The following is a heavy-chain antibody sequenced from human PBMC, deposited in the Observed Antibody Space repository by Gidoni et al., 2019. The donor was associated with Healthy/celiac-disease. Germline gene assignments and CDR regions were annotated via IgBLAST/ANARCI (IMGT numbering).Heavy chain of an antibody. CDR3: ARGLVVAARPWGLGFY. Sequence: QVQLQQWGAGLLKPSETLSPTCAVYGGSFSGYYWSWIRQPPGKGLEWIGEINHSGSTNYNPSLKSRVTISVDTSKNQFSLKLSSVTAADTAVYYCARGLVVAARPWGLGFYWGQGTLVTVSS. D-gene: IGHD6-6*01. J-gene: IGHJ4*02. CDR2: INHSGST. V-gene: IGHV4-34*01. CDR1: GGSFSGYY.